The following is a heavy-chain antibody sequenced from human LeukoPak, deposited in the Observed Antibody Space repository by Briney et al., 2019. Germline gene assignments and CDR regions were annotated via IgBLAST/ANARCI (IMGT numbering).Heavy chain of an antibody. CDR2: ISTNNGNT. CDR3: ARDIVSGYDYAGDY. Sequence: RASVKVSCTASGYTFTSYGISWVRQAHGQGLEWMGWISTNNGNTNYAQKLQGRVTMTTDTSTRTAYMELRSLRSDDTAVYYCARDIVSGYDYAGDYWGQGTLVTVSS. J-gene: IGHJ4*02. V-gene: IGHV1-18*01. CDR1: GYTFTSYG. D-gene: IGHD5-12*01.